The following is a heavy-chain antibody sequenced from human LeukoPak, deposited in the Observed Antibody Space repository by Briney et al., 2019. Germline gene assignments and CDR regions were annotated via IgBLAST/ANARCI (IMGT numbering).Heavy chain of an antibody. CDR2: IYYSGST. CDR1: GGSISSSSYY. V-gene: IGHV4-39*01. J-gene: IGHJ4*02. CDR3: ARHKTYYDFWSGSQGDYYFDY. Sequence: SETLSLTCTVSGGSISSSSYYWGWIRQPPGKGLEWIGNIYYSGSTYYNPSLKSRVTISVDTSKIQFSLKLSSVTAADTAVYYCARHKTYYDFWSGSQGDYYFDYWGQGTLVTVSS. D-gene: IGHD3-3*01.